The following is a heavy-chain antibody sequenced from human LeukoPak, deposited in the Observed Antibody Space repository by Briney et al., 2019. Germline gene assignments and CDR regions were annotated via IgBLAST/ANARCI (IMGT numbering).Heavy chain of an antibody. D-gene: IGHD3-22*01. CDR2: IRSNGDTA. CDR3: AKSDAYDTTYYFDF. V-gene: IGHV3-23*01. Sequence: GGSLRLSCAASGFTFSRIAMTWVRQAPGKGLEWVSTIRSNGDTAYNADSVRGRFAISRDNSKNALFLQMNSLRVEDTAIYYCAKSDAYDTTYYFDFWGQGTLVTVSS. CDR1: GFTFSRIA. J-gene: IGHJ4*02.